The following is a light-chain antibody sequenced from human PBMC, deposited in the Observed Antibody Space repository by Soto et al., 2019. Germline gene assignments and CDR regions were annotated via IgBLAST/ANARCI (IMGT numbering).Light chain of an antibody. CDR3: QQYNSFRA. Sequence: DIQLTQSPSFLSASVGDRVTITCRASQGISSYLAWYQQKPGKAPKLLIYAASTLQSGVPSRFSGSGSGTEFTLTISSLQPEDFATYYRQQYNSFRAFGQGTKVDIK. J-gene: IGKJ1*01. CDR2: AAS. V-gene: IGKV1-9*01. CDR1: QGISSY.